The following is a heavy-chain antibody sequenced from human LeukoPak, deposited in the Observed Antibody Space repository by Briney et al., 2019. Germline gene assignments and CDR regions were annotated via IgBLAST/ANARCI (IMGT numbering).Heavy chain of an antibody. J-gene: IGHJ5*02. CDR3: ARHWIVVVPAAMSWFDP. Sequence: SSETLSLTCAVYGGSFSGYYWSWIRQPPGKGLEWIGEINHSGSTNYNPSLKSRVTISVDTSKNQFSLKLSSVTAADTAVYYCARHWIVVVPAAMSWFDPWGQGTLVTVSS. CDR1: GGSFSGYY. CDR2: INHSGST. D-gene: IGHD2-2*01. V-gene: IGHV4-34*01.